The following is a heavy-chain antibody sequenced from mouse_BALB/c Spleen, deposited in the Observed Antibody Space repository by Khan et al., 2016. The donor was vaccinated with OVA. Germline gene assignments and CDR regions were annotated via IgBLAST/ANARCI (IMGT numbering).Heavy chain of an antibody. CDR1: GYSFTGYY. CDR2: VNPTNGLS. D-gene: IGHD2-1*01. CDR3: ARDGDGNYEDYFDY. V-gene: IGHV1-31*01. J-gene: IGHJ2*01. Sequence: VQLKQSGPDLVKPGASVKISCKASGYSFTGYYMHWVKQSHGKSLEWIGRVNPTNGLSSYNQKFKGKAILTVDKSSSTAYMEFRSLTSEDSAVYYCARDGDGNYEDYFDYWGQGTTLTVSS.